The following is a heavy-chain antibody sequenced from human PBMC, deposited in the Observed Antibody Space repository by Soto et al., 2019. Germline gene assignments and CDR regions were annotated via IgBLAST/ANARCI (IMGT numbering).Heavy chain of an antibody. CDR3: ARERNMYGMDV. CDR2: INAGNGNT. Sequence: GASVKVSCKASGFTFTSSAVQWVRQARGQSLEWMGWINAGNGNTKYSQKFQDRVTMTRNTSISTAYMELSSLRSEDTAVYYCARERNMYGMDVWGQGTTVTVSS. V-gene: IGHV1-58*01. CDR1: GFTFTSSA. D-gene: IGHD1-1*01. J-gene: IGHJ6*02.